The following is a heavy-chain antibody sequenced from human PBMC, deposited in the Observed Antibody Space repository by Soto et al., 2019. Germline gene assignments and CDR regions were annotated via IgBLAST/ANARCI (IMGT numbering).Heavy chain of an antibody. J-gene: IGHJ6*02. D-gene: IGHD6-6*01. CDR3: ARPRRDFYYYFGMDV. V-gene: IGHV3-30*03. Sequence: QVQLVESGGGVVQPGRSLRLSCAASGFIFSSYGMHWVRQAPGKGLEWVAVISNDGTNKYYADSVKGRFTISRDQSKNNLYLQMNSLRREDTAVYYCARPRRDFYYYFGMDVWGQGATVTVSS. CDR1: GFIFSSYG. CDR2: ISNDGTNK.